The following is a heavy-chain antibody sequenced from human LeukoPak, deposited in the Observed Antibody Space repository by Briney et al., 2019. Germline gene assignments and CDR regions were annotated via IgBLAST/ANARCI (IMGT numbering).Heavy chain of an antibody. V-gene: IGHV3-23*01. CDR3: ANVEGSRTPFDY. CDR2: ISGSGDST. J-gene: IGHJ4*02. D-gene: IGHD1-26*01. CDR1: GFTFSSYA. Sequence: GGSLRLSCAASGFTFSSYAMTWVRQAPGKGLEWVSGISGSGDSTYYADSVKGRFTISRDNSKNTLYLQMDSLRAEDTAVYYCANVEGSRTPFDYWGQGTLVTVSS.